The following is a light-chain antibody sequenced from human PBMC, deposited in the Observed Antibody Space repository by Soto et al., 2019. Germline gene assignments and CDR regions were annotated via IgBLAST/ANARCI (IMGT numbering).Light chain of an antibody. J-gene: IGKJ1*01. V-gene: IGKV1-5*01. CDR1: QSISSW. Sequence: DIQMTQSPSTLSASVGDRVTITCRASQSISSWLAWYQQKPGKAPKLLIYDASSLESGVPSRFSGSGSGTEFTLTISRLQPDDCATYYCQQYNSYTWTFGQGTKLEIK. CDR2: DAS. CDR3: QQYNSYTWT.